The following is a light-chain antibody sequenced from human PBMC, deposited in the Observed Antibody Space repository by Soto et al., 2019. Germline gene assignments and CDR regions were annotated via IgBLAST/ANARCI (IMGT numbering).Light chain of an antibody. J-gene: IGKJ3*01. CDR1: QSVSSSY. CDR3: QQYGSSTGFT. Sequence: EIVLTQSPGTLSLSPGERATLSCRASQSVSSSYLAWYQQKPAQAPRLLIYGASSRATGIPDRFSGSGSGTDFTLTISRLEPEDFAVYYCQQYGSSTGFTFGPGTKVDIK. CDR2: GAS. V-gene: IGKV3-20*01.